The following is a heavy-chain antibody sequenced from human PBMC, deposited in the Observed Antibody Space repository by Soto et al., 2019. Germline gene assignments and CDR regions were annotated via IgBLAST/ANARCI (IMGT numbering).Heavy chain of an antibody. CDR1: GYTFTRYN. V-gene: IGHV1-46*01. CDR2: IDTRGGST. Sequence: QAQLVQSGAEVKKPGASANISCKASGYTFTRYNIHWVRQAPGQGLEWVGIIDTRGGSTDYTQRFQGRVTMTKDTSTGTVYMHLSSLGSEDTAIYYCARDLPRDLVRGSFDIWGQGTMVTVPS. D-gene: IGHD3-10*01. J-gene: IGHJ3*02. CDR3: ARDLPRDLVRGSFDI.